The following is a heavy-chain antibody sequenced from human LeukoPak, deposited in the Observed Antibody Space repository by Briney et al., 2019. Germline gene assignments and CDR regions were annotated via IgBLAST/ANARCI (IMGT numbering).Heavy chain of an antibody. CDR1: GFTFSSYA. Sequence: GGSLRLSCAASGFTFSSYAMSWVRQAPGNWLGWVSIISGSGGPVYYADSVKGRFTISRDNSKNMVYLQMNSLRAEDTAVYYCAKRFSGSNPFDYWGQGTLVTVSS. J-gene: IGHJ4*02. CDR2: ISGSGGPV. D-gene: IGHD1-26*01. CDR3: AKRFSGSNPFDY. V-gene: IGHV3-23*01.